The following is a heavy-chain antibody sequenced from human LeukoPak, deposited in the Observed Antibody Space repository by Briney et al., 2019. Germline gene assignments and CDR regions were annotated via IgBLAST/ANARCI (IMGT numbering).Heavy chain of an antibody. CDR1: GDSISSSNW. J-gene: IGHJ4*02. V-gene: IGHV4-4*02. CDR2: IYHSGST. Sequence: SETLSLTCGVSGDSISSSNWWTWVRQPPGKGLEWIGEIYHSGSTNYNPSLKSRVTISVDKSKNQFSLILRSVTAADTAVYYCARQNPAASGQGLDYWGQGTLVTVSS. D-gene: IGHD6-13*01. CDR3: ARQNPAASGQGLDY.